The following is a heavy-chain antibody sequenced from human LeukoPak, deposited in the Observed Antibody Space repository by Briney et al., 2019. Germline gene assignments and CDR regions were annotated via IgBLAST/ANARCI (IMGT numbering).Heavy chain of an antibody. CDR2: ISAYNGDT. Sequence: GSVKVSCKASGYTFANYGPIWVRQAPGQGLEWMGWISAYNGDTNYEQKVQGRVTMTTDTSTSTAYMELRSLTSDDTAIYYCARSYDHVWGSHHDNAFDIWGQGTMVTVSS. V-gene: IGHV1-18*01. D-gene: IGHD3-16*01. CDR1: GYTFANYG. CDR3: ARSYDHVWGSHHDNAFDI. J-gene: IGHJ3*02.